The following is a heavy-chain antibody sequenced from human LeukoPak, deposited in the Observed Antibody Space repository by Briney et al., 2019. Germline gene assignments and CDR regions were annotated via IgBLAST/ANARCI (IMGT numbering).Heavy chain of an antibody. J-gene: IGHJ5*02. CDR2: IYYSGST. CDR3: ARDHDSSGYYDP. CDR1: GGSISSGDYY. V-gene: IGHV4-30-4*01. Sequence: PSETLSLTCTVSGGSISSGDYYWSWIRQPPGKGLEWIGYIYYSGSTYNNPSLKSRVTISVDTSKNQFSLKLSSVTAADTAVYYCARDHDSSGYYDPWGQGTLVTVSS. D-gene: IGHD3-22*01.